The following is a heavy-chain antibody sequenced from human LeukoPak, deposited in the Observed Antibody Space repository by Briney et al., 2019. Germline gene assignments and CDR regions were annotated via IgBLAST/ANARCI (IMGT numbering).Heavy chain of an antibody. D-gene: IGHD5/OR15-5a*01. V-gene: IGHV1-2*02. CDR1: GYTFTGYY. CDR3: ARGMGVYDYYFDY. J-gene: IGHJ4*02. CDR2: INPNSGGT. Sequence: ASVKVSCKASGYTFTGYYMHWVRQAPGQGLEWMGWINPNSGGTNYAQKFQGRVTMTRDTSISTAYMELSRLRSDDTAVYYCARGMGVYDYYFDYWGQGTLVTVSS.